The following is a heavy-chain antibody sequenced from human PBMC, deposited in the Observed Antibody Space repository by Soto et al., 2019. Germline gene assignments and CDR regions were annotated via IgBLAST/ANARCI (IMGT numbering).Heavy chain of an antibody. CDR1: GDSVTGYY. V-gene: IGHV4-59*02. Sequence: QVQLQESGPGLVKPSETLSLTCTVSGDSVTGYYWSWIRQPPGRGLEWIGYIYYAGTTLYTPSLNSRVTISVDRSKNQFYLKLNSVTAADTAVYYCARHEAVPTLQHGMGVWGQGTTVTVSS. CDR3: ARHEAVPTLQHGMGV. CDR2: IYYAGTT. J-gene: IGHJ6*02. D-gene: IGHD2-21*02.